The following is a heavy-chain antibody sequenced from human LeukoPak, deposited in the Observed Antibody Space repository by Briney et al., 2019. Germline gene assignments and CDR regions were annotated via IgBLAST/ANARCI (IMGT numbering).Heavy chain of an antibody. CDR2: IYYSGST. V-gene: IGHV4-31*03. J-gene: IGHJ6*02. CDR3: ARDSDSSGYSYYYYGMDV. D-gene: IGHD3-22*01. CDR1: GGSISSGAYY. Sequence: PSETLSLTCTVSGGSISSGAYYWNWIRHYPGKGLEWIGYIYYSGSTYYNPSLKSRVSISAGTSKKQFSLKLSSVTAADAAVYYCARDSDSSGYSYYYYGMDVWGQGTTVTVSS.